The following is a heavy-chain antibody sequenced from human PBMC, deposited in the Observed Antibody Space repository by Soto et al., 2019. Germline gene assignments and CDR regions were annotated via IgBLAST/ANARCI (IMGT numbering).Heavy chain of an antibody. CDR1: GFTFSSYG. D-gene: IGHD3-9*01. J-gene: IGHJ4*02. CDR2: IWYDGSNK. CDR3: ARDLSGNSLDY. Sequence: QVQLVESGGGVVQPGRSLRLSCAASGFTFSSYGMHWVRQAPGKGLEWVAVIWYDGSNKYYADSVKRRFTISRDNSKNTLYLQMNSLRAEDTAVYYCARDLSGNSLDYWGEGTLVTVSS. V-gene: IGHV3-33*01.